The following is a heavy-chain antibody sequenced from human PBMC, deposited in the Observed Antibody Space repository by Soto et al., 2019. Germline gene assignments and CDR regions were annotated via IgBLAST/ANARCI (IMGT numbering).Heavy chain of an antibody. CDR2: INHSGST. Sequence: SETLSLTCAVFGGSFSGYYCSWIRQRQGKGLEWIGEINHSGSTNYNPSLKSRVTISVDTSKNKFSLKLSSGTAADTAVYDCASSGTDYYYGMDVWGQGTTVTVSS. D-gene: IGHD1-1*01. J-gene: IGHJ6*02. CDR3: ASSGTDYYYGMDV. V-gene: IGHV4-34*01. CDR1: GGSFSGYY.